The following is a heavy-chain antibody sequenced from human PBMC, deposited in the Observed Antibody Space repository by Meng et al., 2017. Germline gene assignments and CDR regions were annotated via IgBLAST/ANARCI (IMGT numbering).Heavy chain of an antibody. D-gene: IGHD1-26*01. Sequence: GESLKISCAASGFTFSNAWMSWVRQAPGKGLEWVGRIKSKTDCGTTDYAAPVKGRFTISRDDSKNTLYLQINSLKTEDTAVYYWTTEPLPWEVGARGWGQGTLVTVSS. CDR2: IKSKTDCGTT. J-gene: IGHJ4*02. V-gene: IGHV3-15*01. CDR3: TTEPLPWEVGARG. CDR1: GFTFSNAW.